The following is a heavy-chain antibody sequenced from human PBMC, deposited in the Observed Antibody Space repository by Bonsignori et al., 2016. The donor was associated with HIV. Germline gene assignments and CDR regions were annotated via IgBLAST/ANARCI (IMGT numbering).Heavy chain of an antibody. J-gene: IGHJ1*01. D-gene: IGHD1-26*01. V-gene: IGHV4-30-4*01. Sequence: WIRQPPGKGLEWIGYIYYSGSTYYNPSLKSRVTISVDTSKNQFSLKLSSVTAADTAVYYCASQPLVGATSPRSFQHWGQGTLVTVSS. CDR2: IYYSGST. CDR3: ASQPLVGATSPRSFQH.